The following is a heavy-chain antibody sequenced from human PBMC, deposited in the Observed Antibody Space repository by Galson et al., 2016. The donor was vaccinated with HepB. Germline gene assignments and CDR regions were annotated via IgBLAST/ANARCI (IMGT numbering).Heavy chain of an antibody. D-gene: IGHD6-13*01. J-gene: IGHJ4*02. V-gene: IGHV3-23*01. CDR2: ISGSGANT. CDR3: ARYSNSWAPFDY. CDR1: GFTFSGYG. Sequence: SLRLSCAASGFTFSGYGMNWVRQAPGKGLEWVSGISGSGANTHYANAVKGRFTISRDNSNNTLYLQVNSLRAEDTALYFCARYSNSWAPFDYWGQGRLVTVSS.